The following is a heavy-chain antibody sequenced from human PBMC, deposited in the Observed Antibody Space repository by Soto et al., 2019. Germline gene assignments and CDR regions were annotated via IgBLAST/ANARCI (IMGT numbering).Heavy chain of an antibody. V-gene: IGHV1-69*13. D-gene: IGHD2-2*01. CDR3: ARVGYCNTTSCLFYYYYHGMDV. CDR2: IFPIFHTA. J-gene: IGHJ6*02. Sequence: GPSVKVSCKASGYTFNSYAISWVQRAPGQGLEWMGGIFPIFHTANYAQKFQARVMMTADESARTAYMELCGLRSEDTAVYYCARVGYCNTTSCLFYYYYHGMDVWGQGTTVTVSS. CDR1: GYTFNSYA.